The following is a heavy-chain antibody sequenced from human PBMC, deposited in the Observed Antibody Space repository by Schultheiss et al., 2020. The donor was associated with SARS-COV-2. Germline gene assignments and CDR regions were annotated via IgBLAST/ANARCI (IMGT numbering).Heavy chain of an antibody. V-gene: IGHV3-64*01. Sequence: GESLKISCAASGFTFSSYAMHWVRQAPGKGLEYVSAISSNGGSTYYANSVKGRFTISRDNSKNTLYLQMGSLRAEDMAVYYCAAGRGYYFDYWGQGTLVTVSS. CDR1: GFTFSSYA. J-gene: IGHJ4*02. CDR3: AAGRGYYFDY. D-gene: IGHD5-24*01. CDR2: ISSNGGST.